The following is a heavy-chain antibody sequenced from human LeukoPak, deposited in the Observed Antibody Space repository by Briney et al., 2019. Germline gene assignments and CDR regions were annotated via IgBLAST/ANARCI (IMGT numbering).Heavy chain of an antibody. J-gene: IGHJ4*02. D-gene: IGHD6-13*01. CDR3: ARLHGSSWYSFDY. CDR1: GGSISSYY. Sequence: SETLSLTCTVSGGSISSYYWSWIRQPPGEGLEWIGYIYYSGSTNYNPSLKSQVTISVDTSKNQFSLKLSSVTAADTAVYYCARLHGSSWYSFDYWGQGTLVTVSS. V-gene: IGHV4-59*01. CDR2: IYYSGST.